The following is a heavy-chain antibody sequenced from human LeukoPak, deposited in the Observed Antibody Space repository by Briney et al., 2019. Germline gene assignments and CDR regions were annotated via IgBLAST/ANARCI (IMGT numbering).Heavy chain of an antibody. J-gene: IGHJ4*02. CDR2: ITSDRNTI. D-gene: IGHD3-3*01. CDR1: GFDFSVYS. Sequence: GGSLRLSCAASGFDFSVYSMNWVRQAPGKGLEWISYITSDRNTIYNADSVRGQFTNSRDNAKKSVYLELSNLGADDTAMYYCARSTEWFADYWGQGTLVTVSS. V-gene: IGHV3-48*01. CDR3: ARSTEWFADY.